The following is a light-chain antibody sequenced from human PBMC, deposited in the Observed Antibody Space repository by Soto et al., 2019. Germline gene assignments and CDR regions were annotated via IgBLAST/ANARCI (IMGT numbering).Light chain of an antibody. Sequence: QSALTQPRSVSWSPGQSVTISCTGTSSDVGGYNYVSWYQQHPGKAPKLIIYDVSKRPSGVPDRFSGSKSGNTASLTISGLQAEDEADYYCCSYAGSYTWVFGGGTKVTVL. V-gene: IGLV2-11*01. CDR1: SSDVGGYNY. J-gene: IGLJ3*02. CDR3: CSYAGSYTWV. CDR2: DVS.